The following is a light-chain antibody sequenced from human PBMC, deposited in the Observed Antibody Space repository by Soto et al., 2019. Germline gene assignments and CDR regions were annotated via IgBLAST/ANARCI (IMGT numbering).Light chain of an antibody. CDR2: DVD. V-gene: IGLV2-11*01. CDR3: CSFAGSATWV. Sequence: QSALTQPRSVSGSPGQSVTISCTGTSSDVGGYNLVSWYKQHPGKAPKLMIYDVDKRPSGVPDRFSGSKFGNTASLTISGLQAEDEADYYCCSFAGSATWVFGGGTKLTV. CDR1: SSDVGGYNL. J-gene: IGLJ3*02.